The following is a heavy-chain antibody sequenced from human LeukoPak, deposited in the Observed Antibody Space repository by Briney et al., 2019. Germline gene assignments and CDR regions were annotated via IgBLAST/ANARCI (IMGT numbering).Heavy chain of an antibody. CDR2: IKSKTDGGTA. V-gene: IGHV3-15*01. J-gene: IGHJ4*02. CDR1: GFTFSNAW. D-gene: IGHD2-15*01. CDR3: TTEGCSGRSCYRDF. Sequence: GGSLRLSCAASGFTFSNAWMSWVGQAPGKGVEWVGRIKSKTDGGTADYAAPVKGRFNISRDDSKTTLYLQMNSLKTEDTAVYYCTTEGCSGRSCYRDFWGQGTLVTVSS.